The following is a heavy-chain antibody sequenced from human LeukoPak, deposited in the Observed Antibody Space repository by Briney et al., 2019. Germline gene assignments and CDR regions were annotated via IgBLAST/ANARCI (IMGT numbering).Heavy chain of an antibody. CDR2: ISGNGGST. V-gene: IGHV3-23*01. J-gene: IGHJ4*02. D-gene: IGHD2-15*01. CDR1: GFTFSSYG. Sequence: GGSLRLSCAASGFTFSSYGMSWVRQAPGKGLEWVSGISGNGGSTLYADSVKGRFTVSRDNSKNTLYLQMNSLRAEDTAVYYCVRGLPFDYWGQGTLVTVSS. CDR3: VRGLPFDY.